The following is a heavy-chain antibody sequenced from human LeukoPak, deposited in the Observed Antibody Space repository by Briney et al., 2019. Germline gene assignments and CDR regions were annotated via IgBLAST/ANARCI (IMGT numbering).Heavy chain of an antibody. CDR1: GFIVNNYW. V-gene: IGHV3-74*01. CDR2: VSPDGRST. Sequence: GGSLRLSCSASGFIVNNYWMHWVRQAPGKGLVWISRVSPDGRSTNYADSVKGRFTISRDNAKNTLYLQMNSLSAEDTAIYYCAKVDGTGNSVFDYWGQGTLVPVSS. D-gene: IGHD2-8*02. J-gene: IGHJ4*02. CDR3: AKVDGTGNSVFDY.